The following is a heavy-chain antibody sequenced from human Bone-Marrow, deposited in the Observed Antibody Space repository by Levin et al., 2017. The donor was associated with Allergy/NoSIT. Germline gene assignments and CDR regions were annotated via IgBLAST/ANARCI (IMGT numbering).Heavy chain of an antibody. Sequence: LSLTCAASGFTFSDHYMSWIRQAPGKGLEWLSYISSSSAYRDYADSVKGRFTISRDNAKNSLSLQMNNLRAEDTAIYYCARELYTGYRFFDSWGQGTLVTVSS. CDR2: ISSSSAYR. CDR3: ARELYTGYRFFDS. J-gene: IGHJ4*02. D-gene: IGHD5-12*01. V-gene: IGHV3-11*05. CDR1: GFTFSDHY.